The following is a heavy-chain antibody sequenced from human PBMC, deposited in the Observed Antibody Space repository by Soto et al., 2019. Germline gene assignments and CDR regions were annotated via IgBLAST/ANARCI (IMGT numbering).Heavy chain of an antibody. CDR2: IIPIFGTA. V-gene: IGHV1-69*13. J-gene: IGHJ4*02. CDR3: ARESRYCSGGSCYFLPTFDY. CDR1: GGTFSSYA. D-gene: IGHD2-15*01. Sequence: GASVKVSCKASGGTFSSYAISWVRQAPGQGLEWMGGIIPIFGTANYAQKLQGRVTITADESTSTAYMELSSLRSEDTAVYYCARESRYCSGGSCYFLPTFDYWGQGTLVTVSS.